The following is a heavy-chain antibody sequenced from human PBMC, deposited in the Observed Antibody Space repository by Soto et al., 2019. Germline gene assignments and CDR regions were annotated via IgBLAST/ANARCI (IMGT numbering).Heavy chain of an antibody. Sequence: ETLSLTCTVSGGSINYSYWTWIRQPPGKGLEWIGYISYTGSANYNASLKSRLTISVDTSKYQFSLKLSSVTAADMALYYCARVNYGDYYYGMDVWGQGTTVTVSS. V-gene: IGHV4-59*01. CDR1: GGSINYSY. CDR2: ISYTGSA. J-gene: IGHJ6*02. D-gene: IGHD4-17*01. CDR3: ARVNYGDYYYGMDV.